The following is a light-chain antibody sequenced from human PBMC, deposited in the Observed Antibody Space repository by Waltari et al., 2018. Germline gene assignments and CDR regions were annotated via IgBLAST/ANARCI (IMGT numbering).Light chain of an antibody. J-gene: IGLJ2*01. CDR2: EGS. V-gene: IGLV2-8*01. Sequence: WYQEQPGKAPRLMIYEGSGRPSGVRGRFSGSKSGSTAPLTVAGLQTEDESDYYCSAYAGSRTLGFGGGTKLTVL. CDR3: SAYAGSRTLG.